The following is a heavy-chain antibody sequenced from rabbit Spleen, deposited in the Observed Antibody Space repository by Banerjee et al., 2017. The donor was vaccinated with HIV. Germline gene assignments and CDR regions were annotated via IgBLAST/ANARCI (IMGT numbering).Heavy chain of an antibody. CDR2: IYTGSGGT. D-gene: IGHD6-1*01. Sequence: QSLEESGGDLVKPEGSLTLTCKASGFSFSDRDVMCWVRQAPGKGLEWIACIYTGSGGTWYASWAKGRFTISKTSSTTVTLQMTSLTAADTATYFCARDFGGGSAFAIYLDLWGQGTLVTVS. V-gene: IGHV1S40*01. CDR3: ARDFGGGSAFAIYLDL. J-gene: IGHJ3*01. CDR1: GFSFSDRDV.